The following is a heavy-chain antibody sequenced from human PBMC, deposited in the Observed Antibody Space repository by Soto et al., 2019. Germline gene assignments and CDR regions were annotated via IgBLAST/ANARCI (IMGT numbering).Heavy chain of an antibody. D-gene: IGHD3-22*01. CDR3: ATLSGITTDGNPY. CDR2: ISGSSGST. CDR1: GFTSSTYS. J-gene: IGHJ4*02. Sequence: PGGSLRLSCVASGFTSSTYSMNWVRQAPGKGLEWVSSISGSSGSTYYADSVKGRFAISRDNSKNTLYLQMDSLRVEDTAVYYCATLSGITTDGNPYWGQGTLVTVSS. V-gene: IGHV3-23*01.